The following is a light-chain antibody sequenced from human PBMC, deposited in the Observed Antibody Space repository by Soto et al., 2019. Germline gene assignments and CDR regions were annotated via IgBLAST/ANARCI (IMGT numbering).Light chain of an antibody. CDR3: QQYNKWSLT. Sequence: EIMMTQSPGTLSASPGERATLYCRASHSVSSNLAWYQQKPGQAPRLLIYAVSTRATGIPSRFSDSGSGTEFTRIISRLQSGDFAVYYSQQYNKWSLTFGQGTKVEIK. CDR1: HSVSSN. CDR2: AVS. J-gene: IGKJ1*01. V-gene: IGKV3-15*01.